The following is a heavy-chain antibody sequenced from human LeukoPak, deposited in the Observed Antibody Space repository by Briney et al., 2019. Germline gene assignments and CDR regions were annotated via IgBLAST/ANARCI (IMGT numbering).Heavy chain of an antibody. CDR3: ARAGQQLVREYFFDY. J-gene: IGHJ4*02. CDR2: INPDGTST. V-gene: IGHV3-74*01. Sequence: GGSLRLSCAASGFTFIAYGMQWVRQAPGKGLVWVSRINPDGTSTSYADSVKGRFTISRDNAKNSLYLQMNSLRAEDTAVYYCARAGQQLVREYFFDYWGQGTLVTVSS. D-gene: IGHD6-13*01. CDR1: GFTFIAYG.